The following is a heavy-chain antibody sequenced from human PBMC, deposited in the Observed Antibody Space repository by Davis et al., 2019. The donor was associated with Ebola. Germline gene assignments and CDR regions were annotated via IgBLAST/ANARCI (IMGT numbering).Heavy chain of an antibody. D-gene: IGHD4-17*01. Sequence: GESLKISCAASGFTFNSYAVSWVRQAPGKGLAWVPAISGPGGSTYYPDSVQGRFTISRDNSNNMLYLQMNSLRAEDTAVYFCAKAQWTTAKPDFDYWGQGTLVTVSS. V-gene: IGHV3-23*01. CDR2: ISGPGGST. CDR3: AKAQWTTAKPDFDY. J-gene: IGHJ4*02. CDR1: GFTFNSYA.